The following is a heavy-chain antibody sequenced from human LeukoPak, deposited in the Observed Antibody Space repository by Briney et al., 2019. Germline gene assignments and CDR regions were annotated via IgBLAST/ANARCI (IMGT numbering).Heavy chain of an antibody. V-gene: IGHV3-30-3*01. CDR1: GFTFSSYA. CDR2: ISYDGSNK. D-gene: IGHD3-3*01. CDR3: ARVGEDPVRFLGAFDI. J-gene: IGHJ3*02. Sequence: GGSLRFSCAASGFTFSSYAMHWVRQAPGKGLEWVAVISYDGSNKYYADSVKGRFTISRDNSKNTLYLQMNSLRAEDTAVYYCARVGEDPVRFLGAFDIWGQGQWSPSLQ.